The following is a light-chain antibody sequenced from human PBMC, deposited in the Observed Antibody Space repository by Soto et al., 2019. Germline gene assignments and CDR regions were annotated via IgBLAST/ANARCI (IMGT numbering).Light chain of an antibody. J-gene: IGKJ1*01. Sequence: DIQMTQSPYILSASVGDRVTITCRASQCIRSWLAWYQQKPGKAPKLLIYKASGLQSGVSSRFSGSGSGTEFTLTISSLQPDDFATYYCQHYNSYSEAFGQGTKVDI. V-gene: IGKV1-5*03. CDR3: QHYNSYSEA. CDR1: QCIRSW. CDR2: KAS.